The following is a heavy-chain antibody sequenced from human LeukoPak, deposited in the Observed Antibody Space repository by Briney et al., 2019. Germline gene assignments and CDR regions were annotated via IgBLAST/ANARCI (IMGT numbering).Heavy chain of an antibody. CDR2: ISSSGSTI. CDR1: GLSFSSYE. J-gene: IGHJ4*02. V-gene: IGHV3-48*03. D-gene: IGHD6-6*01. Sequence: GGSLRLSCEGSGLSFSSYEMNWVRQAPGKGLEWVSYISSSGSTIYYADSVKGRFTISRDDAKNSLYLQMNSLRVEDTAVYYRARMRPDLDYWGQGTLVTVSS. CDR3: ARMRPDLDY.